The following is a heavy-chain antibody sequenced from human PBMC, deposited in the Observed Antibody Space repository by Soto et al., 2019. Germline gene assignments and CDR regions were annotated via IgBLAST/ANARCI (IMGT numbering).Heavy chain of an antibody. D-gene: IGHD5-12*01. Sequence: EVQLVESGGGLVQPGGSLRVSWAASGFIFSRYSMNWVRQAPGKGLEWISYIAGSSATVYYAASVKGRFIISRDNANNLLYLQMNRLRGEDPAVYLCWRGGVATIFGDSWGQGTLVTVSS. V-gene: IGHV3-48*01. CDR1: GFIFSRYS. CDR3: WRGGVATIFGDS. CDR2: IAGSSATV. J-gene: IGHJ4*02.